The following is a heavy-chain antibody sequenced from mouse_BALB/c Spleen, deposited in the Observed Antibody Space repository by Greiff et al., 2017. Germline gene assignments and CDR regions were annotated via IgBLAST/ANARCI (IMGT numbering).Heavy chain of an antibody. V-gene: IGHV1S127*01. D-gene: IGHD2-14*01. CDR2: IDPSDSYT. CDR1: GYTFTSYW. CDR3: TRGDRYGPYFDY. J-gene: IGHJ2*01. Sequence: QVQLQQPGAELVKPGASVKMSCKASGYTFTSYWMHWVKQRPGQGLEWIGVIDPSDSYTSYNQKFKGKATLTVDTSSSTAYMQLSSLTSEDSAVYYCTRGDRYGPYFDYWGQGTTLTVSS.